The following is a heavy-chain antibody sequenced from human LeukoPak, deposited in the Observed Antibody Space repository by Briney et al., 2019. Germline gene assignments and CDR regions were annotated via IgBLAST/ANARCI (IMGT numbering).Heavy chain of an antibody. J-gene: IGHJ4*02. CDR2: IYSGGST. CDR3: AKSRSYYDSSGQTQYFDY. D-gene: IGHD3-22*01. CDR1: GFTVSSNY. V-gene: IGHV3-53*05. Sequence: PGGSLRLSCAASGFTVSSNYMSWVRQAPGKGLEWVSVIYSGGSTYYADSVKGRFTISRDNSKNTLYLQMNSLRAEDTAVYYCAKSRSYYDSSGQTQYFDYWGQGTLVTVSS.